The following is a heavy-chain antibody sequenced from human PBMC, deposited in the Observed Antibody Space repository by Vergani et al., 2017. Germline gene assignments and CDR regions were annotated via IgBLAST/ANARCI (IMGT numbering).Heavy chain of an antibody. CDR2: IYHSGST. CDR1: GYSISSGYY. Sequence: QVQLQESGPGLVKPSETLSLTCTVSGYSISSGYYWGWIRQPPGKGLEWIGSIYHSGSTYYNPPLKSRVTISVDTSKNQFSLKLSSVTAADTAVYYCARVGIQLWLNDYWGQGTLVTVSS. J-gene: IGHJ4*02. CDR3: ARVGIQLWLNDY. D-gene: IGHD5-18*01. V-gene: IGHV4-38-2*02.